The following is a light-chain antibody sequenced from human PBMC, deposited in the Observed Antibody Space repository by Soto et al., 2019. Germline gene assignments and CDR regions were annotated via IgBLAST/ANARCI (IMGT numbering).Light chain of an antibody. CDR2: HDS. CDR3: QTWVSSADVI. Sequence: SYELTQPPSVSVSRGQTASIPCSGDRLGDKYACWYQQKPGQSPVLVIYHDSKRPSGIPERFSGSNSGNTATLTISGAQAMDEADYYCQTWVSSADVIFGGGTKLTVL. J-gene: IGLJ2*01. CDR1: RLGDKY. V-gene: IGLV3-1*01.